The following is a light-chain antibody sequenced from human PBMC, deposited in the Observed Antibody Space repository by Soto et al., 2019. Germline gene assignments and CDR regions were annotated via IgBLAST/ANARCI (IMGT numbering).Light chain of an antibody. V-gene: IGKV4-1*01. Sequence: DIVMTQSPDSLTVSLGERATINCKSSQSVLYSSNKKTYLAWFQQKPGQPPKLLIYWASTRESGVPDRFTGSGSGTDFTLTSVSLQAEDVAVYYCQQYYTTPWTFGQGTKVEIK. CDR1: QSVLYSSNKKTY. CDR3: QQYYTTPWT. J-gene: IGKJ1*01. CDR2: WAS.